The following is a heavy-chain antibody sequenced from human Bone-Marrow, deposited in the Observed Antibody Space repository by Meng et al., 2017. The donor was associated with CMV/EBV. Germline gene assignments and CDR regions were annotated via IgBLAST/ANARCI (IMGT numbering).Heavy chain of an antibody. D-gene: IGHD7-27*01. J-gene: IGHJ6*02. Sequence: ASVKVSCKASGYSFTTYRIYWVRQAPGQGLEWMGIISPSGSRRYAQKFQDRVTVTKDTSTNTVYMELSSLTSEDTAVYYCSRELGIAGHHYGMDVWGQRTTVTVSS. CDR1: GYSFTTYR. CDR3: SRELGIAGHHYGMDV. CDR2: ISPSGSR. V-gene: IGHV1-46*01.